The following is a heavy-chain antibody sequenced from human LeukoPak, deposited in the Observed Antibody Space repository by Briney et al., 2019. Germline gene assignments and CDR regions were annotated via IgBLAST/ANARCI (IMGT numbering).Heavy chain of an antibody. Sequence: PSETLSLTCAVYGGSFSGYYWSWIRQPPGKGLEWIGYIYYSGSTNYNPSLKSRVTISVDTSKNQFSLKLSSVTAADTAVYYCARRSITMIVGFDLWGRGTLVTVSS. D-gene: IGHD3-22*01. CDR2: IYYSGST. CDR1: GGSFSGYY. J-gene: IGHJ2*01. V-gene: IGHV4-59*08. CDR3: ARRSITMIVGFDL.